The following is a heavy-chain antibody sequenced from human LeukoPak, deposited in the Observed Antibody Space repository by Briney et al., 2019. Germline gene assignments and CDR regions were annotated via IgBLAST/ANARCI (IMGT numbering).Heavy chain of an antibody. CDR1: GASISSYY. V-gene: IGHV4-59*01. CDR3: ARRNYDFWSDYGLDV. J-gene: IGHJ6*02. Sequence: SETPSLTCTVSGASISSYYWNWIRQSPGKGLEWIGFIYYVGSTHYCPSLNSRVTMSVDTSKNQISLRLSSVSAADTAIYYCARRNYDFWSDYGLDVWGQGTPVTVSS. CDR2: IYYVGST. D-gene: IGHD3-3*01.